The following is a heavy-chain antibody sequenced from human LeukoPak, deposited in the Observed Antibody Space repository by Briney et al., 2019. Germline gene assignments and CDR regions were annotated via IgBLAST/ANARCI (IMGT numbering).Heavy chain of an antibody. CDR2: ISGSGGST. CDR1: GFTFSSYA. D-gene: IGHD5-12*01. Sequence: PGGSLRLSCAASGFTFSSYAMSWVRQAPGKGLEWVSAISGSGGSTYYADSVKGRFTISRDNSKNTLYLQMNSLRAEDTAVYYCAKSILKGWLRFNQPDYWGQGTLVTVSS. CDR3: AKSILKGWLRFNQPDY. J-gene: IGHJ4*02. V-gene: IGHV3-23*01.